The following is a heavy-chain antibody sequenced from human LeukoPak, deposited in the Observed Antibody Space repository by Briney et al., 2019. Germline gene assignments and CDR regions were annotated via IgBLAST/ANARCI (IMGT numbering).Heavy chain of an antibody. V-gene: IGHV3-11*04. CDR1: GFTFSDYY. Sequence: GGSLRLSCAASGFTFSDYYMSWIRQAPGKGLEWVSYISNSGSTIYYADSVKGRFFISRDNAKNSLYLQMNSLRAEDTAVYYCARGYYDSSGFYYAGAFDIWGQGTMVTVSS. CDR2: ISNSGSTI. D-gene: IGHD3-22*01. CDR3: ARGYYDSSGFYYAGAFDI. J-gene: IGHJ3*02.